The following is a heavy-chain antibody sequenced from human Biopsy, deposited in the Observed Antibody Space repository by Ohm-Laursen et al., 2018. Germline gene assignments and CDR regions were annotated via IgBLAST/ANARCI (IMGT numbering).Heavy chain of an antibody. D-gene: IGHD2-2*01. CDR2: INPKIGDT. CDR1: GYTFTAFS. Sequence: ASVKVSCKASGYTFTAFSVHWLRQAPGQGLEWMGWINPKIGDTDYPQNFQGRVSMTRDTSISTAYMDLSRLRSDDTAVYYCARGRRHCSGTCSRWYFDLWGRGTLVTVSS. V-gene: IGHV1-2*02. J-gene: IGHJ2*01. CDR3: ARGRRHCSGTCSRWYFDL.